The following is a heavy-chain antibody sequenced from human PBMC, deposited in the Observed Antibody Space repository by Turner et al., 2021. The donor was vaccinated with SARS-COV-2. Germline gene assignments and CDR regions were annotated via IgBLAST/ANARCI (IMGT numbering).Heavy chain of an antibody. CDR1: GFTFSSYA. CDR2: FSAGGGST. J-gene: IGHJ4*02. Sequence: EVQLLESGGGLVQPGGSLRLSCAASGFTFSSYAMSWVRQAPGKGLEWVSAFSAGGGSTYYADSMKGRFTISRDNSKNTLYLQMNSLRAEDTAVYYCAKVPPSGDYFDYWGQGTLVTVSS. D-gene: IGHD6-25*01. V-gene: IGHV3-23*01. CDR3: AKVPPSGDYFDY.